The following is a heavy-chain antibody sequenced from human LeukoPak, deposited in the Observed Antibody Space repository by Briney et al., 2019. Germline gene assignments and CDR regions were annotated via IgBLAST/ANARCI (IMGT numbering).Heavy chain of an antibody. J-gene: IGHJ4*02. D-gene: IGHD3-22*01. Sequence: GASVKVSWQASGYTFTSYGISWMRQAPEQGLEWMGWISAYNGNTNYAQKLRGRVTMTTDTSTSTVYMELRTLGSDDTAVYYCARVIVGTGTNYFDSWGQGTLVTVSS. V-gene: IGHV1-18*01. CDR2: ISAYNGNT. CDR1: GYTFTSYG. CDR3: ARVIVGTGTNYFDS.